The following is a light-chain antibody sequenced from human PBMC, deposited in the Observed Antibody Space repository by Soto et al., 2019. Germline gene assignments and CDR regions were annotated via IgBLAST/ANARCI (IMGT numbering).Light chain of an antibody. CDR2: GNS. CDR1: SSNIGAGYD. J-gene: IGLJ2*01. V-gene: IGLV1-40*01. CDR3: QSYDSSLSGYVV. Sequence: QSVLTQPPSVSGAPGQRVTISCTGSSSNIGAGYDVHWYQQLPGTAPKLLIYGNSNRPSGVPDRFSGSKSGTSASLAITGLQAEDEAYYYCQSYDSSLSGYVVFCGGTKLTVL.